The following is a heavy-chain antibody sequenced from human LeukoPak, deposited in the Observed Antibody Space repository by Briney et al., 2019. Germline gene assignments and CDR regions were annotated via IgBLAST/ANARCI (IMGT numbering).Heavy chain of an antibody. CDR1: GFTFSDYY. CDR2: ISTGGTTI. D-gene: IGHD1-26*01. V-gene: IGHV3-11*01. CDR3: ARFIVGAINFDY. J-gene: IGHJ4*02. Sequence: GGSLRLSCAASGFTFSDYYMSWIRQAPGKGLEWVSYISTGGTTIYYADSVKGRFTISRDNAKNSLYLQMNSLRAEDTAVYYCARFIVGAINFDYWGQGTLVTVSS.